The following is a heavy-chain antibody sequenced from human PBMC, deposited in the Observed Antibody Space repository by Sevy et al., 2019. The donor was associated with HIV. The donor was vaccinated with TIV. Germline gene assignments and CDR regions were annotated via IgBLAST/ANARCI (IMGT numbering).Heavy chain of an antibody. J-gene: IGHJ4*02. CDR1: GFTFSTYN. CDR2: ITDSSNYI. Sequence: GGSLRLSCAASGFTFSTYNMNWVRQAPGKGLEWVSSITDSSNYIYHADSVKGRFTISRDNAKNSLYLQMNSLRAEDTAVYFCARDRRTLNYYGSSGYNYYFDYWVQGTLVTVSS. CDR3: ARDRRTLNYYGSSGYNYYFDY. V-gene: IGHV3-21*01. D-gene: IGHD3-22*01.